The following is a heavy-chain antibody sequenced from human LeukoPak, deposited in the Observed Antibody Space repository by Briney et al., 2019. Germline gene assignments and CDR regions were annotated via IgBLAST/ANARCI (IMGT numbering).Heavy chain of an antibody. D-gene: IGHD3-22*01. J-gene: IGHJ2*01. CDR3: ARVPPPYYDSIPSYFDL. Sequence: SETLSLTCTVPGGSISSYYWSWIRQPPGKGLEWIGYIYYSGSTNYNPSLKSRVTISVDTSKNQFSLKLSSVTAADTAVYYCARVPPPYYDSIPSYFDLWGRGTLVTVSS. CDR1: GGSISSYY. CDR2: IYYSGST. V-gene: IGHV4-59*01.